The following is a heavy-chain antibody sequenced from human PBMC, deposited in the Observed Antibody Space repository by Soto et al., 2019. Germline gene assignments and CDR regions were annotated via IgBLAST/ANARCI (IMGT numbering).Heavy chain of an antibody. CDR2: ISSSSSSI. CDR3: ARDPTLQGSSHAY. D-gene: IGHD3-10*01. Sequence: GGSLRLSCAASGFTFSIYSMNWVRQAPGKGLEWVSYISSSSSSIYYADSVKGRFTISRDNAKNSLYLQMNSLRAEDTAVYYCARDPTLQGSSHAYWGQGTLVTVSS. CDR1: GFTFSIYS. V-gene: IGHV3-48*01. J-gene: IGHJ4*02.